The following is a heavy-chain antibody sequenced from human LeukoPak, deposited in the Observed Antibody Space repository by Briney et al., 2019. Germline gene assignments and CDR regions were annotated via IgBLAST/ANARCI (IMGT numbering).Heavy chain of an antibody. V-gene: IGHV4-59*01. CDR1: GGSISSYY. CDR2: IYYSGST. CDR3: AGQIGAFDI. J-gene: IGHJ3*02. Sequence: SETLSLTCTVSGGSISSYYWSWIRQPPGKGLEWIGYIYYSGSTNYNPSLKSRVTISVDTSKNQFSLKLSSVTAADTAVYYCAGQIGAFDIWGQGTMVTVSS.